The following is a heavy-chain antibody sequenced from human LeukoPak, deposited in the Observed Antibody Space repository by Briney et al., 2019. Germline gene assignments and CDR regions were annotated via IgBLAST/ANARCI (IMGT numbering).Heavy chain of an antibody. D-gene: IGHD3-22*01. CDR3: ARSDTYYYDSSGYYYDAFDI. Sequence: GESLKISCKGSGYSFTSYWIGWVRQMPGKGLEWMGIIYPGDSDTRYSPSFQGQVTISADKSISTAYLQWSSLEASDTAMYYCARSDTYYYDSSGYYYDAFDIWGQGTMVTVSS. J-gene: IGHJ3*02. CDR1: GYSFTSYW. V-gene: IGHV5-51*01. CDR2: IYPGDSDT.